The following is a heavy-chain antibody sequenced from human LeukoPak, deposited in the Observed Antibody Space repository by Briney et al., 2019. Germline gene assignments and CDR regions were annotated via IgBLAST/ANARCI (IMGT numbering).Heavy chain of an antibody. Sequence: SETLSLTCAVYGGSFSGYYWSWIRQPPGKGLEWIGEINHSGSTNYNPSLKSRVTISVDTSKNQFSLKLSSVTAADTAVYYCARDPSGGSGFDLWGQGTLVTVSS. D-gene: IGHD2-15*01. CDR3: ARDPSGGSGFDL. CDR1: GGSFSGYY. J-gene: IGHJ5*02. CDR2: INHSGST. V-gene: IGHV4-34*01.